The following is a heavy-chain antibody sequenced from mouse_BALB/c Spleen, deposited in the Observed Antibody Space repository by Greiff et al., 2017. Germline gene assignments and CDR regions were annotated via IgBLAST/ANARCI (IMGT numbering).Heavy chain of an antibody. Sequence: EVKLVESGGGLVQPGGSLKLSCAASGFTFSSYTMSWVRQTPEKRLEWVAYISNGGGSTYYPDTVKGRFTISRDNAKNTLYLQMSSLKSEDTAMYYCARHPISTMITTGAMDYWGQGTSVTVSS. J-gene: IGHJ4*01. CDR1: GFTFSSYT. CDR2: ISNGGGST. CDR3: ARHPISTMITTGAMDY. V-gene: IGHV5-12-2*01. D-gene: IGHD2-4*01.